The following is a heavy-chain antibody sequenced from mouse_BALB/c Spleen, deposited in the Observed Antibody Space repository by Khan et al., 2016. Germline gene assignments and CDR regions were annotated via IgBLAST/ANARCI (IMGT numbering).Heavy chain of an antibody. CDR2: IFPGSGNT. J-gene: IGHJ2*01. CDR3: ARSYYYGSPDYFAS. Sequence: QVQLQQSGPELVKPGASVKISCKASGYTFTSYYIHWVKQRPGQGLEWIGWIFPGSGNTKYNEKFKGKATLTADSSSSTDYMQLSSLSPKDTAVYFYARSYYYGSPDYFASWGQGTTVTVSA. V-gene: IGHV1-66*01. CDR1: GYTFTSYY. D-gene: IGHD1-1*01.